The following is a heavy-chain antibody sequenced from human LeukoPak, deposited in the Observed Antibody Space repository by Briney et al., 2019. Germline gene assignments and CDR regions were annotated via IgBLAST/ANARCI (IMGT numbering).Heavy chain of an antibody. CDR2: IIPIFGTA. V-gene: IGHV1-69*13. CDR1: GGTFSSYA. Sequence: ASVKVSCKASGGTFSSYAISWVRQAPGQGLECMGGIIPIFGTANYAQKFQGRVTITADESTSTAYMELSSLRSEDTAVYYCARRALYYDFWSGLDYYYYMDVWGKGTTVTVSS. CDR3: ARRALYYDFWSGLDYYYYMDV. J-gene: IGHJ6*03. D-gene: IGHD3-3*01.